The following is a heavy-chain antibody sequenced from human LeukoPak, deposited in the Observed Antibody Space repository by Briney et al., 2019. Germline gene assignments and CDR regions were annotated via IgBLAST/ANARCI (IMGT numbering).Heavy chain of an antibody. Sequence: KPSQTLSLTCTVSNVSISSGSHYWNWIRQPAGKGLEWIGRIYAGGRSNYNPSLRSRVTISVDTSKNQFSLRLSSVTATDTGVYYCARRFAAAGLLDYWGQGTLVTVSS. J-gene: IGHJ4*02. D-gene: IGHD6-13*01. CDR2: IYAGGRS. CDR1: NVSISSGSHY. V-gene: IGHV4-61*02. CDR3: ARRFAAAGLLDY.